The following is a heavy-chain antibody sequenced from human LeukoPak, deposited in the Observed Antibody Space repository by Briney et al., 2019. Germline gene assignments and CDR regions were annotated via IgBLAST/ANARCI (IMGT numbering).Heavy chain of an antibody. CDR3: AKDRGPYSNYGDY. CDR1: GFTFSSYG. J-gene: IGHJ4*02. V-gene: IGHV3-30*18. D-gene: IGHD4-11*01. Sequence: PGGSLRLSCAASGFTFSSYGMHWVRQAPGKGLEWVAVMSYDGSKEYYADSVKGRFTISRDNSKNTLYLQMNSLRAEDTAVYYCAKDRGPYSNYGDYWGQGTLVTVSS. CDR2: MSYDGSKE.